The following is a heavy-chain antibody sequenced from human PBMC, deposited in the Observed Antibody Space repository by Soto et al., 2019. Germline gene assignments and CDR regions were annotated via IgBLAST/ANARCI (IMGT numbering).Heavy chain of an antibody. CDR3: ARGVKGQGLGRKVYYYHGMDV. D-gene: IGHD6-19*01. CDR1: GYSFTSYY. CDR2: INPSDGST. V-gene: IGHV1-46*04. Sequence: QVQLVQSGAEVKKPGASVKVSCKASGYSFTSYYMHWVRQAPGQGLEWMGIINPSDGSTSYAQKWQGRVTMTRDTSTSTVYMELSSLTSEDTAVYYCARGVKGQGLGRKVYYYHGMDVWGRGTTVTVSS. J-gene: IGHJ6*02.